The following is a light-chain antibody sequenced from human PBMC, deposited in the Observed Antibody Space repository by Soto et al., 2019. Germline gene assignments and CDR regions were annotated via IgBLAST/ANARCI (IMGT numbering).Light chain of an antibody. CDR3: QQYVSSPWP. V-gene: IGKV3-20*01. Sequence: EILMAQSQGPLSLSPGERATLSCRGSQSVSSSFLAWYQQKAGQAPRLLIYGASRRDTGIPDRFRGSGSGTDFTLTISRLEPEDCAVYYCQQYVSSPWPFGQGTKVDIK. J-gene: IGKJ1*01. CDR1: QSVSSSF. CDR2: GAS.